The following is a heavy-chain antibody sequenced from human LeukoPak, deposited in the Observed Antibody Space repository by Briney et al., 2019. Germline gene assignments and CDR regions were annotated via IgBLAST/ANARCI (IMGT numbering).Heavy chain of an antibody. CDR3: AYPAAEGYHYYYMDV. Sequence: GGSLRLSCAASGIIVSDNYMTWVRQAPGKGLEWVSLIKSGGDTTYADSVKGRFTISRDNSKNTLYLQMNSLSVEDTGVYYCAYPAAEGYHYYYMDVWGKGPRSAST. D-gene: IGHD1-14*01. V-gene: IGHV3-66*02. CDR1: GIIVSDNY. J-gene: IGHJ6*03. CDR2: IKSGGDT.